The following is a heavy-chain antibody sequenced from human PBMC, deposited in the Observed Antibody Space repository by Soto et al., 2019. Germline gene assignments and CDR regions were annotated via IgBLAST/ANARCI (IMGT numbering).Heavy chain of an antibody. CDR3: ARHNYGATIYYYYGMDV. Sequence: GESLKISCQGSGYGFTSYWIGWVRQMPGKGLEWMGIIYPGDSDTRYSPSFQGQVTISADKSISTAYLQWSSLKASDTAMYYCARHNYGATIYYYYGMDVWGQGTTVTGSS. CDR1: GYGFTSYW. D-gene: IGHD4-17*01. V-gene: IGHV5-51*01. J-gene: IGHJ6*02. CDR2: IYPGDSDT.